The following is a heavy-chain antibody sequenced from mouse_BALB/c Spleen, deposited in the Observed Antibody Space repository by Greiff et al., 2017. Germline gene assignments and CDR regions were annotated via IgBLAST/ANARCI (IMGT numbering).Heavy chain of an antibody. J-gene: IGHJ3*01. CDR1: GDSITSGY. V-gene: IGHV3-8*02. CDR2: ISYSGST. D-gene: IGHD1-1*01. Sequence: ESGPSLVKPSQTLSLTCSVTGDSITSGYWNWIRKFPGNKLEYMGYISYSGSTYYNPSLKSRISITRDTSKNQYYLQLNSVTTEDTATYYCARYHGSSYAWFAYWGQGTLVTVSA. CDR3: ARYHGSSYAWFAY.